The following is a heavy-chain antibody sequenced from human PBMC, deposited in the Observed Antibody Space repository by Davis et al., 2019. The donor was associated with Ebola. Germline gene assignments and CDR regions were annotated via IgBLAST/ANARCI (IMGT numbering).Heavy chain of an antibody. CDR2: IKQAGSEK. CDR1: GFTFSSYW. D-gene: IGHD4-17*01. V-gene: IGHV3-7*01. CDR3: ARPIEQTTVTTAWYYYYGMDV. J-gene: IGHJ6*02. Sequence: GESLKISCAASGFTFSSYWMSWVRQAPGKGLEWVANIKQAGSEKYYVDSVKGRFTISRDNAKNSLYLQMNSLRAEDTAVYYCARPIEQTTVTTAWYYYYGMDVWGQGTTVTGSS.